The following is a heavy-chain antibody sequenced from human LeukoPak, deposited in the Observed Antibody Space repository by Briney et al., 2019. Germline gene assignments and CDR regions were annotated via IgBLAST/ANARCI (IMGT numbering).Heavy chain of an antibody. CDR2: ISWNSGYI. J-gene: IGHJ4*02. Sequence: PGRSLRLSCAASGFTFDNYAMHWVRQAPGKGLEWLSIISWNSGYIGYADSVKGRFTISRDNAKKSLDLQMNSLRAEDTAFYYCAKVRGTYSSGYFFDCWGQGTMVTASS. D-gene: IGHD6-19*01. CDR1: GFTFDNYA. CDR3: AKVRGTYSSGYFFDC. V-gene: IGHV3-9*01.